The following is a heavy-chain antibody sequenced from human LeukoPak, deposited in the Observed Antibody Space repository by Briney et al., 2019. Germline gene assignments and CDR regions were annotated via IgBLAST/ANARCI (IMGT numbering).Heavy chain of an antibody. CDR2: INPDSGGT. J-gene: IGHJ4*02. CDR3: AREMKVLEGYDFWSGYSYYFDY. V-gene: IGHV1-2*02. D-gene: IGHD3-3*01. CDR1: GYTFTGYY. Sequence: ASVKVSCKASGYTFTGYYMHWVRQAPGQGLEWMGWINPDSGGTNYAQKFQGRVTMTRDTSISTAYMELSRLRSDDTAVYYRAREMKVLEGYDFWSGYSYYFDYWGQGTLVTVSS.